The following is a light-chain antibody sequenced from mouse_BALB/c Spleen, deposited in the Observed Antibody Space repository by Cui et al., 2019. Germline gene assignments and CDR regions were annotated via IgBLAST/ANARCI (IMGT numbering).Light chain of an antibody. Sequence: DVVITPTSLTLSVTIGQPASIPCKSSQSLLDSDGSTYLNWLLQRPGQSPKRLIYLVSKLDSGVPGRFTGSGSGTDFTLKSSRVEAEDLGVYYCWQGTHFPQTFGGGTKLEIK. V-gene: IGKV1-135*01. CDR3: WQGTHFPQT. J-gene: IGKJ1*01. CDR2: LVS. CDR1: QSLLDSDGSTY.